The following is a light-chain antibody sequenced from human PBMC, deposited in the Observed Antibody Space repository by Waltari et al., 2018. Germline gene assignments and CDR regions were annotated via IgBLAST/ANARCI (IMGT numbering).Light chain of an antibody. CDR1: CSNLAARSA. V-gene: IGLV1-40*01. J-gene: IGLJ3*02. Sequence: SVLTQPPSVSAAPGQMVTISCTGSCSNLAARSAAHWYQQLPRAAPKLLVYGSTSRPLGVPARFFGSTSGTSASLAITGLQAEDEADYYCQSYDTSLSVVFGGGTKLTVL. CDR2: GST. CDR3: QSYDTSLSVV.